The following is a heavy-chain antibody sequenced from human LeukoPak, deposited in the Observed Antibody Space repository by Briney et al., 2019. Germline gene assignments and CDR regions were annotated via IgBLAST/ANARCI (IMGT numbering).Heavy chain of an antibody. D-gene: IGHD3-10*01. CDR2: IYTSGST. J-gene: IGHJ5*02. V-gene: IGHV4-4*07. Sequence: PLETLSLTCTVSGGSISSYYCSWIRQPAGKGLEWIGRIYTSGSTNYNPSLKSRVTMSVDTSKNQFSLKLSSVTAADTAVYYCARDSTMVRGVMGFDPWGQGTLVTVSS. CDR3: ARDSTMVRGVMGFDP. CDR1: GGSISSYY.